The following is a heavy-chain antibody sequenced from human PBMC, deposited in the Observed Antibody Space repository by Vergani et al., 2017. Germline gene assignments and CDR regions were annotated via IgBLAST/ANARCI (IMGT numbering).Heavy chain of an antibody. CDR1: GFSLNTRGVS. CDR3: GYRKTECGTTGCFYPFYYYYYMDV. J-gene: IGHJ6*03. D-gene: IGHD1-7*01. V-gene: IGHV2-5*04. Sequence: QITLKESGPTLVKPTQTLTLTCTFSGFSLNTRGVSVAWIRQPPGKALDWLALLYWNEDQHYSPSLNNRVTITKDTSKNHVVLTMTNMDYVDTGTYYCGYRKTECGTTGCFYPFYYYYYMDVGGKGTTVTVSS. CDR2: LYWNEDQ.